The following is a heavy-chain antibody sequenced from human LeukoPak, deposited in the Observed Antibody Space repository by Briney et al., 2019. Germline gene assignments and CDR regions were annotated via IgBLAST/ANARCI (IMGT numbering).Heavy chain of an antibody. CDR2: IYYSGST. Sequence: SETLSLTCTVSGGSISSSSYYWGWIRQPPGKGLEWIGSIYYSGSTNYNPSLKSRVTISVDTSKNQFYLKLSSVTAADTAVYYCARVAGAEYSSSSGTFDYWGQGTLVTVSS. CDR1: GGSISSSSYY. CDR3: ARVAGAEYSSSSGTFDY. V-gene: IGHV4-39*07. J-gene: IGHJ4*02. D-gene: IGHD6-6*01.